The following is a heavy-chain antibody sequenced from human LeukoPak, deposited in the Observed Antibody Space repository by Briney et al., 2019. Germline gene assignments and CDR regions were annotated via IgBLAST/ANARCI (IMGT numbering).Heavy chain of an antibody. CDR3: ARDPQIRYFDWLSDY. D-gene: IGHD3-9*01. CDR1: GFTFSSYS. V-gene: IGHV3-21*01. J-gene: IGHJ4*02. CDR2: ISSSSSYI. Sequence: GGSLRLSCAASGFTFSSYSMNWVRQAPGKGLEWVSSISSSSSYIYYADSVKGRFTISRDNAKNSLYLQMNSLRAEDTAVYYCARDPQIRYFDWLSDYWGQGTLVTVSS.